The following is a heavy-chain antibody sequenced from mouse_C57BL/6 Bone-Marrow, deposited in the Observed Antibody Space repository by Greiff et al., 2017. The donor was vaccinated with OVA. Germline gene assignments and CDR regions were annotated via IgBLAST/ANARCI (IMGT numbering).Heavy chain of an antibody. CDR3: ARSHYGSSAIFDY. J-gene: IGHJ2*01. D-gene: IGHD1-1*01. Sequence: QVQLQQPGAELVKPGASVKLSCKASGYTFTSYWMHWVKQRPGRGLEWIGRIDPNSGGTNYNEKFKSKATLTVANSSSTAYMQLSSLTSEDSAVYYCARSHYGSSAIFDYWGEGTTLTVSS. CDR2: IDPNSGGT. CDR1: GYTFTSYW. V-gene: IGHV1-72*01.